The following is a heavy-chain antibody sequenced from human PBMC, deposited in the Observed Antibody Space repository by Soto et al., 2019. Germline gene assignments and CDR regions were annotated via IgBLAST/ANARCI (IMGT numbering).Heavy chain of an antibody. D-gene: IGHD3-22*01. J-gene: IGHJ4*02. CDR2: IIPIFGTA. Sequence: ASVKVSCKASGGTFSSYAISWVRQAPGQGLEWMGGIIPIFGTANYAQKFQGRATITADESTSTAYMELSSLRSEDTAVYYRVRPANDYDSSGYLDYYFDYWGQGTLVTVSS. CDR3: VRPANDYDSSGYLDYYFDY. CDR1: GGTFSSYA. V-gene: IGHV1-69*13.